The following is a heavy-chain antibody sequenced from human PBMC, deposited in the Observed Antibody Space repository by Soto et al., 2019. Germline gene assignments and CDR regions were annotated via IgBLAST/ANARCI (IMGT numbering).Heavy chain of an antibody. V-gene: IGHV1-69*13. J-gene: IGHJ5*02. CDR1: GGTFSSYA. CDR2: IIPIFGTA. CDR3: ARVRSSWNNYNWFDP. Sequence: SVKVSCKASGGTFSSYAISWVRQAPGQGLEWMGGIIPIFGTANYAQKFQGRVTITADESTSTAYMELSSLRSDDTAVYYCARVRSSWNNYNWFDPWGQGTLVTVSS. D-gene: IGHD6-13*01.